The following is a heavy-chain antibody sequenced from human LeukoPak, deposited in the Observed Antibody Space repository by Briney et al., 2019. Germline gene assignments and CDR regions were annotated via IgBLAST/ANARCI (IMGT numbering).Heavy chain of an antibody. J-gene: IGHJ4*02. D-gene: IGHD3-9*01. CDR2: ISSSSSYI. Sequence: GESLRLSCAASGFTFSSYSMNWVRQAPGKGLEWVSSISSSSSYIYYADSVKGRFTISRDNAKNSLYLQMNSLRAEDTAVYYCARESVDYDILTGYQFDYWGQGTLVTVSS. V-gene: IGHV3-21*01. CDR3: ARESVDYDILTGYQFDY. CDR1: GFTFSSYS.